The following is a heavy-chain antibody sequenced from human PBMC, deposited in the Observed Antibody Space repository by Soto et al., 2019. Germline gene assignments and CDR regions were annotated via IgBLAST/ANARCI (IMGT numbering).Heavy chain of an antibody. CDR2: ISSSSAYI. Sequence: EVHLVEAGGGLVKPGESLTLSCAASGFTFGSFTLNWVRQAPGKGLEWVSSISSSSAYIYYAESVKGRFTISRDNARSTLYLQMNRLRLDDTVVYFCARDGLTFGGDWGQGTLVAVSS. D-gene: IGHD3-16*01. J-gene: IGHJ4*02. CDR1: GFTFGSFT. CDR3: ARDGLTFGGD. V-gene: IGHV3-21*06.